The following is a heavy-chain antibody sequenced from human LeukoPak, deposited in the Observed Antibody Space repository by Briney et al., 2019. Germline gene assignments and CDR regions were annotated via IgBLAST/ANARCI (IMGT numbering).Heavy chain of an antibody. CDR3: ARGSSGWYGIDY. D-gene: IGHD6-19*01. V-gene: IGHV3-74*01. CDR2: INSDGSDGSST. Sequence: GGSLRLSCAASGFSLSGYWMHWVRQAPGKGLVWVSCINSDGSDGSSTCYADSVKGRFTISRDNAQNTLYLQMNSLRAEDTAVYYCARGSSGWYGIDYWGQGTLVTVSS. J-gene: IGHJ4*02. CDR1: GFSLSGYW.